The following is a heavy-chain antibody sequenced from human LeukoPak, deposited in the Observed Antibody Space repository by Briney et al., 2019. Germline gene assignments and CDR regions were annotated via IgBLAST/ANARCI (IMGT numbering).Heavy chain of an antibody. V-gene: IGHV4-34*01. CDR3: ARGPGDFWSGYYYAFDI. CDR1: GGSFSGYY. J-gene: IGHJ3*02. D-gene: IGHD3-3*01. CDR2: INHSGST. Sequence: SETLSLTCAVYGGSFSGYYWSWIRQPPGKGLEWIGEINHSGSTNYNPSLKSRVTISVDTSKNQSSLKLSSVTAADTAVYYCARGPGDFWSGYYYAFDIWGQGTMVTVSS.